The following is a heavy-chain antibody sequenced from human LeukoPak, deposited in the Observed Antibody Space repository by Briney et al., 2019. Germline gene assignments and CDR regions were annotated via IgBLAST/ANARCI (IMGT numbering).Heavy chain of an antibody. D-gene: IGHD1-26*01. CDR2: ISYDGSNK. J-gene: IGHJ6*02. CDR3: ARDFSGSYYATTGYGMDV. V-gene: IGHV3-30-3*01. CDR1: GFTFSSYA. Sequence: GGSLRLFCAASGFTFSSYAMHWVRQAPGKRLEWVAVISYDGSNKYYADSVKGRFTISRDNSKNTLYLQMNSLRAEDTAVYYCARDFSGSYYATTGYGMDVWGQGTTVTVSS.